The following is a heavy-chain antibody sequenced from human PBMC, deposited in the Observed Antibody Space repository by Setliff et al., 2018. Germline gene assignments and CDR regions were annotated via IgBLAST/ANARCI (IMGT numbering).Heavy chain of an antibody. D-gene: IGHD3-22*01. CDR3: ARQDRFYDRSVFVEYFQH. CDR2: IYVSVTT. Sequence: SETLSLTCTVSGDSMSSYYWSWIRQPPGKGLEWIGHIYVSVTTNYNPSLKSRVTTSVDTSKNQFSLKLTSVTAADTAVYYCARQDRFYDRSVFVEYFQHWGQGALVTVSS. J-gene: IGHJ1*01. V-gene: IGHV4-59*08. CDR1: GDSMSSYY.